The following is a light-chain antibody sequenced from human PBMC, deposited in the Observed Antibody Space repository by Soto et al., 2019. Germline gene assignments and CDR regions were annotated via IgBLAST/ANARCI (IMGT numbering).Light chain of an antibody. CDR3: CSFAGSFYV. CDR1: SRDVDAYDF. CDR2: EVS. Sequence: HSALTQPRSVSGSPGQSVAISCTGTSRDVDAYDFVSWYQHHPGKAPKLIISEVSKRPSGVSHRFSGSKSGNTASLTISGLQAEDEADYFCCSFAGSFYVFGTGTQLTVL. J-gene: IGLJ1*01. V-gene: IGLV2-11*01.